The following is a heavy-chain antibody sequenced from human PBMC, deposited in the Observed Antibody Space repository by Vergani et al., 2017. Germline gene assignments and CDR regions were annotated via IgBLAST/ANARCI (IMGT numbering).Heavy chain of an antibody. J-gene: IGHJ6*03. D-gene: IGHD4-23*01. CDR3: ARRSVFHGGPYYYYYMDV. V-gene: IGHV4-59*01. CDR2: IYYSGST. Sequence: QVQLQESGPGLVKPSETLSLTCTVSGGSISSYYWSWIRQPPGKGLEWIGYIYYSGSTNYNPSLKSRVTISVDTSKNQFSLKLSSVTAADTAVYYCARRSVFHGGPYYYYYMDVWGKGTTVTVSS. CDR1: GGSISSYY.